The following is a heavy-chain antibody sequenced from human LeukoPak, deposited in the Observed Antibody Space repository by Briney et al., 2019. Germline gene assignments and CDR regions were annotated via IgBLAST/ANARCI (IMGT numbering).Heavy chain of an antibody. CDR2: ISYDGSNK. J-gene: IGHJ6*02. D-gene: IGHD1-26*01. CDR1: GFTFSSYA. CDR3: ARDPLRTNWELHYYYYGMDV. Sequence: GGSLRLSCAASGFTFSSYAMHWVRQAPGKGLEWVAVISYDGSNKYYTDSVKGRFTISRDNSKNTLYLQMNSLRAEDTAVYYCARDPLRTNWELHYYYYGMDVWGQGTTVTVSS. V-gene: IGHV3-30*04.